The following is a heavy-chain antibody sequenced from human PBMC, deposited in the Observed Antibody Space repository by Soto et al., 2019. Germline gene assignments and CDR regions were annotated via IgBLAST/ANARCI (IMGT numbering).Heavy chain of an antibody. Sequence: GGSLRLSCAASGFTFSSYAMHWVRQAPGKGLEWVAVISYDGSNKYYADSVKGRFTISRDNSKNTLYLQMNSLRAEDTAVYYCVRSVAVAVKGGYYFDYWGQGTLVTVSS. D-gene: IGHD6-19*01. CDR3: VRSVAVAVKGGYYFDY. V-gene: IGHV3-30-3*01. CDR1: GFTFSSYA. CDR2: ISYDGSNK. J-gene: IGHJ4*02.